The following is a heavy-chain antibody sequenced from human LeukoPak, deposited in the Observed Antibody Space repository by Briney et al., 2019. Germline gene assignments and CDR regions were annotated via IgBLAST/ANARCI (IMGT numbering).Heavy chain of an antibody. J-gene: IGHJ4*02. CDR2: ISSSSSYI. CDR1: GFTFSSYS. Sequence: GGSLRLSCAASGFTFSSYSMNRVRQAPGKGLEWVSSISSSSSYIYYADSVKGRFTISRDNAKNSLYLQMNSLRAEDTAVYYCARGGATFALDYWGQGTLVTVSS. V-gene: IGHV3-21*01. D-gene: IGHD3-16*01. CDR3: ARGGATFALDY.